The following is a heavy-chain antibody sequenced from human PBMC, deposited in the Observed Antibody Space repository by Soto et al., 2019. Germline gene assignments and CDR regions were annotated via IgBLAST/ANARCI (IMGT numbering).Heavy chain of an antibody. J-gene: IGHJ6*02. CDR1: GFTFSTYA. Sequence: PGGSLRLSCAASGFTFSTYAMAWVRQAPGKGLEWVSYISSSSSTIYYADSVKGRFTISRDNAKNSLYLQMNSLRAEDTAVYYCARDFVVPAAMYYYYYGMDVWGQGTTVTVSS. CDR2: ISSSSSTI. CDR3: ARDFVVPAAMYYYYYGMDV. V-gene: IGHV3-48*01. D-gene: IGHD2-2*01.